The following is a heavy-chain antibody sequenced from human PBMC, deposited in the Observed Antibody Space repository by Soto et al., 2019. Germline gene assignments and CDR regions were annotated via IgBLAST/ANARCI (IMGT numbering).Heavy chain of an antibody. CDR2: VSGRGGST. CDR1: GFTFNHYA. V-gene: IGHV3-23*04. J-gene: IGHJ6*02. D-gene: IGHD4-17*01. Sequence: VHLVESGGGLVQPGGSLRLACTASGFTFNHYAMSWVRQAPGKGLEWVSAVSGRGGSTKYADSVKGRFIISRDNSNSTLYLQMDSLRGEDTVVYYCAKDSTVTTSLYFYYYGFDVWGQGTTVTVSS. CDR3: AKDSTVTTSLYFYYYGFDV.